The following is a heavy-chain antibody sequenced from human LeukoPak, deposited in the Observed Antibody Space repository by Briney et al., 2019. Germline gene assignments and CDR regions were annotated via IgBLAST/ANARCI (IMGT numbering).Heavy chain of an antibody. D-gene: IGHD3-3*01. CDR1: GGSFSGYY. CDR2: INHSGST. V-gene: IGHV4-34*01. J-gene: IGHJ4*02. Sequence: SETLSLTCAVYGGSFSGYYWSWIRQPPGKGLEWIGEINHSGSTNYNPSLKSRVTISVDTSKNQFSLKLSSVTAADTAVYYCARTLWSGYYTGYYFDSWGQGTLVTVSS. CDR3: ARTLWSGYYTGYYFDS.